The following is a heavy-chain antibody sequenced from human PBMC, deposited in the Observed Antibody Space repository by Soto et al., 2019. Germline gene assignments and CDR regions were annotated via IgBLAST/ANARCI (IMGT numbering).Heavy chain of an antibody. J-gene: IGHJ6*02. V-gene: IGHV3-30-3*01. Sequence: QVQLVESEGGVVQPGRSLRLSCAASGFTFSSYAMHWVRQAPGKGLEWVAVISYDGSNKYYADSVKGRFTISRDNSKNTLYLQMNSLRAEDTAVYYCARDRIAALYGMDVWGQGTTVTVSS. CDR2: ISYDGSNK. CDR3: ARDRIAALYGMDV. D-gene: IGHD6-6*01. CDR1: GFTFSSYA.